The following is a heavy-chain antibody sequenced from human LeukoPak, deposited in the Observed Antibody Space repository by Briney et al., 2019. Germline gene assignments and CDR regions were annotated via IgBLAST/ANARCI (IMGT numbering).Heavy chain of an antibody. V-gene: IGHV3-30*02. CDR3: AKGHSTSYLFDY. CDR1: GFTFSSYG. Sequence: GGSLRLSCAASGFTFSSYGMHWVRQAPGKGLEWVAFIRYDGSNKYYADSVKGRFTISRDNSKNTLYLQMNSLRAEDTAVYYCAKGHSTSYLFDYWGQGTLVTVSS. D-gene: IGHD2-2*01. J-gene: IGHJ4*02. CDR2: IRYDGSNK.